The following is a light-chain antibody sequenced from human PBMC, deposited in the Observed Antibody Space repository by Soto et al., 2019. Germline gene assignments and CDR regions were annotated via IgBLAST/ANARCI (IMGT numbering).Light chain of an antibody. J-gene: IGLJ3*02. CDR1: SSNIGSNT. CDR3: AAWDDSLNGHWV. Sequence: HSVLTQPPSASGTPGQRVTICCSGSSSNIGSNTVKWYQQLPGTAPKLLIYNNNQRPSGVPDRFSGSKSGTSASLAISGLQSEDEADYYCAAWDDSLNGHWVFGGGTKVTVL. V-gene: IGLV1-44*01. CDR2: NNN.